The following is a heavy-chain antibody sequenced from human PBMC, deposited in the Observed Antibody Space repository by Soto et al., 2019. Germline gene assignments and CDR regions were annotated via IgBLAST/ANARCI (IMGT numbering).Heavy chain of an antibody. CDR1: GGSLSGDY. J-gene: IGHJ4*02. CDR2: IKPGGIT. CDR3: ERVGIRMAIQSIDS. D-gene: IGHD2-15*01. V-gene: IGHV4-34*01. Sequence: PSAPLSLTCAVYGGSLSGDYWTWLRQPPGKGLEWIGEIKPGGITNYNPAVTSRLSISLATSQKQVSRELTSVTAADMAVYYCERVGIRMAIQSIDSWGTGSRVT.